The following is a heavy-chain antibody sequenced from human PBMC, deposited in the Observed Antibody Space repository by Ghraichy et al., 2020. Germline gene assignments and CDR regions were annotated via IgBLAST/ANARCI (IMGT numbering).Heavy chain of an antibody. J-gene: IGHJ3*01. CDR2: IISDGSGT. Sequence: GSLRLSCAASGFTFSNYWMHWVRQAPGKGLVWVSRIISDGSGTSYVDSVKGRFTISRDNAKNMLYLQVNSLGAEDTAVYYCARGHSSGWPYDAFDLWGQGTMVTVSP. D-gene: IGHD6-19*01. V-gene: IGHV3-74*01. CDR3: ARGHSSGWPYDAFDL. CDR1: GFTFSNYW.